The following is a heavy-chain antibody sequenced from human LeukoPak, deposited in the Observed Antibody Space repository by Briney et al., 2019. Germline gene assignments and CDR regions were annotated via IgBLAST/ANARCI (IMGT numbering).Heavy chain of an antibody. D-gene: IGHD5-24*01. CDR2: ISGSGGST. J-gene: IGHJ4*02. Sequence: GGSLGLSCAASGFTFSNYWMTWVRQAPGKGLKWVSGISGSGGSTYYADFVKGRFTISRDNFKNTLSLQMNSLRAEDTAVYYCAKEKMDYFDYWGQGTLVTVSS. CDR3: AKEKMDYFDY. V-gene: IGHV3-23*01. CDR1: GFTFSNYW.